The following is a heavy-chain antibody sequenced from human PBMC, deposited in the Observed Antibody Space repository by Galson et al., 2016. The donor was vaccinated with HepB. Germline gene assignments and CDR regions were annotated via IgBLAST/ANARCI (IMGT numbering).Heavy chain of an antibody. V-gene: IGHV3-30*18. CDR2: ISYDGSNK. J-gene: IGHJ4*02. Sequence: APGKGLEWVAIISYDGSNKYYGDSVKGRFTISRDNSKNTLYPQMNSLSAEDTAVYFCAKDFDYRARLVVAAMGNFDSWGQGTLVTVSS. D-gene: IGHD6-19*01. CDR3: AKDFDYRARLVVAAMGNFDS.